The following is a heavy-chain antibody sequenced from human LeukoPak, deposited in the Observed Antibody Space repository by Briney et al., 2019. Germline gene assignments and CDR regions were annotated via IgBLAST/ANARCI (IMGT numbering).Heavy chain of an antibody. V-gene: IGHV3-30*02. J-gene: IGHJ5*02. CDR2: IQFHGSDV. CDR3: AKDNPIEKVPGLGPGS. D-gene: IGHD2-2*01. Sequence: AGGSPRLSCAASGFTFTNSGMHWVRQAPGRGLEWVAFIQFHGSDVFYADSVEGRFTISRDNSKNTLYLQMNSLRPEDTAVYYCAKDNPIEKVPGLGPGSWGQGTLVTVSS. CDR1: GFTFTNSG.